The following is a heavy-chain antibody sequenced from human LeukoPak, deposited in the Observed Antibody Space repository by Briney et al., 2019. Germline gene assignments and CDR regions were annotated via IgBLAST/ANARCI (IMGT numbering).Heavy chain of an antibody. CDR2: IYTSGST. CDR3: ARVLGSTSSDWFDP. D-gene: IGHD2-2*01. V-gene: IGHV4-4*07. Sequence: SETLSLTCTVPGGSISSYYWSWIRQPAGKGLEWIGRIYTSGSTNYNPSLKSRVTMSVDTSKNQFSLKLSSVTAADTAVYYCARVLGSTSSDWFDPWGQGTLVTVSS. J-gene: IGHJ5*02. CDR1: GGSISSYY.